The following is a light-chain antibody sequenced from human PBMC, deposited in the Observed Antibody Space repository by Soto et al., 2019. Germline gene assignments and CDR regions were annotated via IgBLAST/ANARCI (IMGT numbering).Light chain of an antibody. V-gene: IGKV1-16*02. CDR2: AAS. J-gene: IGKJ3*01. CDR3: QHYNTYPFT. Sequence: DIQMTQSPSSLSASVGDRVTITCRASQDISNYLAWFQQKPGRPPKSLIYAASSLLGGVPSKFSGSGSGTDFTLTISSLQPEDFATYFCQHYNTYPFTFGPGTKVDIK. CDR1: QDISNY.